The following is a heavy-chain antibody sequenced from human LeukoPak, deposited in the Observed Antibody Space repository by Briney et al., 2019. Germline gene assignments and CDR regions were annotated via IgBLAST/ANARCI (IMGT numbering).Heavy chain of an antibody. D-gene: IGHD3-10*01. V-gene: IGHV4-4*07. Sequence: SETLSLTCTVSGGSISSYYWSWIRQPAGKGLEWIGRIYTSGSTNYIPSLKSRLTISVDTSKNQFSLRLSSVTAADTAVYYCARDAWFGAGRKFAYWGQGTLVTVSS. CDR2: IYTSGST. CDR3: ARDAWFGAGRKFAY. CDR1: GGSISSYY. J-gene: IGHJ4*02.